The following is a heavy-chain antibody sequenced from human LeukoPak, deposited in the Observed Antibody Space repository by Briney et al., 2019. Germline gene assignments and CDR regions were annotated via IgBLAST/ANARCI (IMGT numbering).Heavy chain of an antibody. CDR1: GGTFSTYG. Sequence: KASGGTFSTYGITWVRQAPGQGLEWMGGIIPMLGTANYAQKLQGRVTITADESTSTSHMELSSLRSDDTAVYYCAREIGLDTAMATDYWGQGTLVTVSS. CDR2: IIPMLGTA. V-gene: IGHV1-69*01. D-gene: IGHD5-18*01. J-gene: IGHJ4*02. CDR3: AREIGLDTAMATDY.